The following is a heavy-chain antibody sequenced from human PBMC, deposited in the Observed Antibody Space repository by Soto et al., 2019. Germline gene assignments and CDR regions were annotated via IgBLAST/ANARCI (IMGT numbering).Heavy chain of an antibody. V-gene: IGHV1-46*01. CDR3: ARVAAPTDY. CDR1: GYTFTSYY. CDR2: INPSGGST. J-gene: IGHJ4*02. Sequence: ASVNVSCKASGYTFTSYYMHWVRQAPGQGLEWMGVINPSGGSTTYAQKFQGRVTMTRDTSTSTVYMELSSLKSEDTAVYYCARVAAPTDYWGQGTLVTVSS. D-gene: IGHD6-13*01.